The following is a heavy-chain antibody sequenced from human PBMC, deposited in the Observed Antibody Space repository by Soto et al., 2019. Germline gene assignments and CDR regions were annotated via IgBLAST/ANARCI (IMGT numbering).Heavy chain of an antibody. CDR1: GFTFSVYA. CDR2: VTANGGST. J-gene: IGHJ6*02. Sequence: LRLSCAATGFTFSVYAMTWVRQAPGKGLEWVSAVTANGGSTYSADSVKGRFTISRDNSKNTLFLQMNSLRAEDTAVYYCASLGVGDWANYYYYYGMDVWGQGTTVTVSS. D-gene: IGHD2-21*02. V-gene: IGHV3-23*01. CDR3: ASLGVGDWANYYYYYGMDV.